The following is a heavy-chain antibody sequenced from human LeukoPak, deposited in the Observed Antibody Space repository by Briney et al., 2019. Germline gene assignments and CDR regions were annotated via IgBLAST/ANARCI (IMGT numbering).Heavy chain of an antibody. V-gene: IGHV3-23*01. CDR2: ISGSGGST. D-gene: IGHD4-17*01. Sequence: GGSLRLSCAASGFNFRSYAMSWVRQAPGKGLEWVSGISGSGGSTYYADSVKGRFTISRDNSKNTLYLQMKSLRAEDTAVYYCAKGRYDYGDAFDIWGQGTMVTVSS. CDR3: AKGRYDYGDAFDI. J-gene: IGHJ3*02. CDR1: GFNFRSYA.